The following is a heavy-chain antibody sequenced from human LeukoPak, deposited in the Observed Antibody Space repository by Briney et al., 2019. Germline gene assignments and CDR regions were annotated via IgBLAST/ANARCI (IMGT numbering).Heavy chain of an antibody. J-gene: IGHJ4*02. Sequence: GGSLRLSCAASGFTFSSYWMTWVREAPGKGLEWVATLKHDGSEDYYVDSVKGRFTISRDNPKNSLYLQMNSLRAEDTAVYYCARVALVSGPSYGSESEAADYWGQGTLVTVSS. CDR3: ARVALVSGPSYGSESEAADY. CDR1: GFTFSSYW. CDR2: LKHDGSED. V-gene: IGHV3-7*01. D-gene: IGHD3-10*01.